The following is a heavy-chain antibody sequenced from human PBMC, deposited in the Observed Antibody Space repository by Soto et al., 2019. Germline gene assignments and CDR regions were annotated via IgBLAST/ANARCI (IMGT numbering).Heavy chain of an antibody. J-gene: IGHJ5*02. CDR1: GLPHSNFA. CDR2: IYGSGGGI. D-gene: IGHD2-21*01. V-gene: IGHV3-23*01. CDR3: AKDAVYKDGLWLMDT. Sequence: GGSLRLSCTASGLPHSNFAMMWVRQAPGKGLECVSGIYGSGGGIEYADSVKGRFTISRDNSKNTVYLQMTDLRADDTAVYYCAKDAVYKDGLWLMDTWGQGTLVTVSS.